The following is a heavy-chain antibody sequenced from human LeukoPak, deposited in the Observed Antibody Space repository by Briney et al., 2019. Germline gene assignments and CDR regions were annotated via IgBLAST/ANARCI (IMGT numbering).Heavy chain of an antibody. D-gene: IGHD3-10*01. Sequence: PGGSLRLSCAAPGFTFSDYWMNWVRQAPGKGLEWVANMKEDGSEKYCVDCVKGRFTISRDNAKNSLYLQMNSLRVEDTAVYYCARGPNYGSRSDYFDYWGQGTLVTVSS. CDR3: ARGPNYGSRSDYFDY. V-gene: IGHV3-7*03. CDR1: GFTFSDYW. J-gene: IGHJ4*02. CDR2: MKEDGSEK.